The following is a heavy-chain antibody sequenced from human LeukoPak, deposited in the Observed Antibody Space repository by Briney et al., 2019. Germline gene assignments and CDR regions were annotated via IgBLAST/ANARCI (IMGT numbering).Heavy chain of an antibody. CDR1: GGSFSGYY. CDR3: GRGYYYYYMDV. CDR2: INHSGST. Sequence: SETLSLTCAVYGGSFSGYYWSWIRQPPGKGLEWIGEINHSGSTNYNPSLKSRVTISVDTSKNQFSLKLSSVTAADTAVYYCGRGYYYYYMDVWGKGTTVTVSS. J-gene: IGHJ6*03. V-gene: IGHV4-34*01.